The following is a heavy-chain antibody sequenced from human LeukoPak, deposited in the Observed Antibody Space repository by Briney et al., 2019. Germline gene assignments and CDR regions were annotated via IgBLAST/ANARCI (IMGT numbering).Heavy chain of an antibody. Sequence: PSETLSLTCTVSGGSISSYYRSWIRQPPGKGLEWIGYIYTSGSTNYNPSLKSRVTISVDTSKNQFSLKLSSVTAADTAVYYCARLGDYWGQGTLVTVSS. V-gene: IGHV4-4*09. CDR1: GGSISSYY. CDR2: IYTSGST. CDR3: ARLGDY. J-gene: IGHJ4*02.